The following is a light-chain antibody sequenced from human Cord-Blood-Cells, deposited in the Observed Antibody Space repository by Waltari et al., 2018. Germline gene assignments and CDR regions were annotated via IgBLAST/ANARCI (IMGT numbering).Light chain of an antibody. J-gene: IGLJ1*01. V-gene: IGLV3-1*01. CDR2: QDS. CDR1: KSGDKY. CDR3: QAWDSSTGV. Sequence: SYELTQPPSVSVSPGQPASITCSGDKSGDKYACWYQQKPGQSPVLVIYQDSKRPSGIPERFSGSNSGNTATLTISGTQAMDEADYYCQAWDSSTGVFGTGTKVTVL.